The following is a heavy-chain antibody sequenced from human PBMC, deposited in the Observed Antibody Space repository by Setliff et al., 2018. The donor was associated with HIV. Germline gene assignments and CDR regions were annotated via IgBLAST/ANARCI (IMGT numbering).Heavy chain of an antibody. J-gene: IGHJ6*03. CDR2: VSYSGNP. V-gene: IGHV4-59*01. D-gene: IGHD6-19*01. CDR3: ARVAGGIYYGYHYYYMDV. CDR1: GGSISPYY. Sequence: SETLSLTCTVSGGSISPYYWGWIRQPPGRGLEWIGSVSYSGNPNYHPSLKSRLTISAAMSKNKFSLHLTSVTAADTAVYYCARVAGGIYYGYHYYYMDVWGKGTTVTVSS.